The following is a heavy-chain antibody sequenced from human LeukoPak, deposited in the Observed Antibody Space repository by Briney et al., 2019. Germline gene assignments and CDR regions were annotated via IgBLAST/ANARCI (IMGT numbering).Heavy chain of an antibody. Sequence: SETLSPTCTVSGGSISSGDYYWSWIRQPPGKGLEWIGYIYYSGSTYYNPSLKSRVTISVDTSKNQFSLKLSSVTAADTAVYYCARSLRYCTNGVCYHYYYGMDVWGQGTTVTVSS. CDR1: GGSISSGDYY. V-gene: IGHV4-30-4*01. J-gene: IGHJ6*02. CDR3: ARSLRYCTNGVCYHYYYGMDV. CDR2: IYYSGST. D-gene: IGHD2-8*01.